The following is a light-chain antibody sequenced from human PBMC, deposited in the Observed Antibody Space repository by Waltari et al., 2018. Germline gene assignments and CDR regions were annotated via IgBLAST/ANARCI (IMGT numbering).Light chain of an antibody. CDR3: ELHMGSGIWV. Sequence: QTVVTQESSFSVSPGGTVTLTCGLTSGPVSPNPHSRWHQQTPGQPPRTLIYRTNTRSSGVPDRFSGSIVGNKAALTITGAQADDESDYYCELHMGSGIWVFGGGTKLTVL. CDR1: SGPVSPNPH. J-gene: IGLJ3*02. CDR2: RTN. V-gene: IGLV8-61*01.